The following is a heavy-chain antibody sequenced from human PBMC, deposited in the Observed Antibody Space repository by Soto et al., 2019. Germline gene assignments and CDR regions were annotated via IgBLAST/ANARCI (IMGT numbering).Heavy chain of an antibody. D-gene: IGHD3-9*01. CDR3: ARGTTVLRYFDWLLDYFDY. CDR2: IYYSGST. J-gene: IGHJ4*02. Sequence: SETLSLTCTVSGGSISSYYWSWIRQPPGKGLEWIGYIYYSGSTNYNPSLKSRVTISVDTSKNQFSLKLSSVTAADTAVYYCARGTTVLRYFDWLLDYFDYWGQGTLVTVSS. CDR1: GGSISSYY. V-gene: IGHV4-59*01.